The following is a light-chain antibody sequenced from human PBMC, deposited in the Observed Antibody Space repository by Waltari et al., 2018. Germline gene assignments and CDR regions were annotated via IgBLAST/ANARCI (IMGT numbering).Light chain of an antibody. CDR2: DVS. Sequence: QSALTQPRSVSGSPGQSVTISCTGTSSDVGGYNYVSWYQQHPGKAPKLMIYDVSKRPSGVPDRFSGAKAGNTASLTISGLQAEDEADYHCCSYAGSYTLVVGGGTRLTVL. CDR1: SSDVGGYNY. V-gene: IGLV2-11*01. J-gene: IGLJ2*01. CDR3: CSYAGSYTLV.